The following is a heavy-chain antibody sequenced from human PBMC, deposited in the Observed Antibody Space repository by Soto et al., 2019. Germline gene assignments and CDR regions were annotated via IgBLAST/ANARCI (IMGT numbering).Heavy chain of an antibody. CDR3: ARGVDAGVDV. CDR2: MSPNSGAT. CDR1: GYTFTSYD. Sequence: QVQLVQSGAEVTKPGASVKVSCKASGYTFTSYDINWVRQATGQGLEWMGWMSPNSGATGYAQKFQGRVTMTRDTSIRTAYMELSNLRSDDTAIYYCARGVDAGVDVWGQGTTVTVSS. D-gene: IGHD1-1*01. J-gene: IGHJ6*02. V-gene: IGHV1-8*01.